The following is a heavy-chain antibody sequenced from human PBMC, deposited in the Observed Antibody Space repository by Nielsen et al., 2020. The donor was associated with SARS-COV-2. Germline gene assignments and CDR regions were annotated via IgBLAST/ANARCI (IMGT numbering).Heavy chain of an antibody. CDR1: GYTFTDYY. J-gene: IGHJ6*02. D-gene: IGHD3/OR15-3a*01. CDR3: ARARATIFGLVMSYGMDV. Sequence: ASVKVSCKASGYTFTDYYIHWVRQAPGQGLEWMGRINPYSGGTNYAQKFQGRVTMTRDTSISTAYMELSTLRSDDTAVYYCARARATIFGLVMSYGMDVWGQGTTVSVS. CDR2: INPYSGGT. V-gene: IGHV1-2*06.